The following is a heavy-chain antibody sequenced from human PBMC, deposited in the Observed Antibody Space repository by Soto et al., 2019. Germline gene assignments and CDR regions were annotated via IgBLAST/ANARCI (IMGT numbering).Heavy chain of an antibody. CDR3: ARSPNYDFWSGYFGMSFDY. V-gene: IGHV4-31*03. D-gene: IGHD3-3*01. Sequence: SETLSLTCTVSCGSISSGGYYWSWIRQHPGKGLEWIGYIYYSGSTYYNPSLKSRVTISVDTSKNQFSLKLSSVTAADTAVYYCARSPNYDFWSGYFGMSFDYWGQGTPVTVSS. CDR1: CGSISSGGYY. CDR2: IYYSGST. J-gene: IGHJ4*02.